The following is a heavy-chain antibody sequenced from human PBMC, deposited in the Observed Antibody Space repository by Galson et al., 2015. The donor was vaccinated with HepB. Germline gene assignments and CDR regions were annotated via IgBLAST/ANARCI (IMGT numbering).Heavy chain of an antibody. CDR2: IYYSGST. J-gene: IGHJ3*02. CDR1: GGSISRGDYY. CDR3: ASRMLTDSSGYHAFDI. D-gene: IGHD3-22*01. Sequence: LSLTCTVSGGSISRGDYYWSWIRLHPGQGLEWIGYIYYSGSTYYNPSLKRRVTISVDTSKNQFSLKLSSVTAADTAVYYCASRMLTDSSGYHAFDIWGQGTMVTVSS. V-gene: IGHV4-31*03.